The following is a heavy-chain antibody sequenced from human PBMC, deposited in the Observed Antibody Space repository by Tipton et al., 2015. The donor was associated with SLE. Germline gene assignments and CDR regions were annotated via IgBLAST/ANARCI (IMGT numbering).Heavy chain of an antibody. CDR1: GGSFSGYY. CDR2: IYYSGST. CDR3: ARRKDLGYDYGDY. V-gene: IGHV4-34*01. D-gene: IGHD4-17*01. J-gene: IGHJ4*02. Sequence: TLSLTCAVYGGSFSGYYWSWIRQHPGKGLEWIGYIYYSGSTNYNPSLKSRVTISVDTSKNQFSLKLSSVTAADTAVYYCARRKDLGYDYGDYWGQGTLVTVSS.